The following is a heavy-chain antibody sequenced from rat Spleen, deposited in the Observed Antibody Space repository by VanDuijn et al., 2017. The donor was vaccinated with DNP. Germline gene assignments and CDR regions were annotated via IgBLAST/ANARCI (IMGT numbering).Heavy chain of an antibody. D-gene: IGHD1-11*01. CDR1: GYSITSNY. V-gene: IGHV3-1*01. Sequence: EVQLQESGPGLVKPSQSLSLTCSVTGYSITSNYWGWIRKFPGAKMAWVGYISYSGSTGYNPSLKSRISITRATSKNQFFLQLNSVTTEDTATYYCAKGPNYGGWSDYFDYWGQGVMVTVSS. CDR3: AKGPNYGGWSDYFDY. CDR2: ISYSGST. J-gene: IGHJ2*01.